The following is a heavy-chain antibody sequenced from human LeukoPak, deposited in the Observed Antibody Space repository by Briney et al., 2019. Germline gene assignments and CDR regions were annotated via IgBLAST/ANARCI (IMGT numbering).Heavy chain of an antibody. CDR3: ARGYYLNWFDP. CDR1: GGSISSYY. Sequence: SETLSLTCTVSGGSISSYYRSWIRQPPGKGLGWIGYIYYSGSTNYNPSLKSRVTISVDTSKNQFSLKLSSVTAADTAVYYCARGYYLNWFDPWGQGTLVTVSS. D-gene: IGHD3-10*01. V-gene: IGHV4-59*01. J-gene: IGHJ5*02. CDR2: IYYSGST.